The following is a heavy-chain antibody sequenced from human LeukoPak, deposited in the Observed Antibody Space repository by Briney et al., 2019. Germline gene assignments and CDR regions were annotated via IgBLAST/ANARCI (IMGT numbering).Heavy chain of an antibody. CDR2: FKGKADGGTT. Sequence: KTGGSLRLSCEASGLSFTNAWLSWVRQAPGKGLEWVARFKGKADGGTTDYAAPVKGRFTISRDDSKNTLYLQMNSLETEDTVVYYCTTLYGGTRDSCGQGTLGTVSS. J-gene: IGHJ4*02. V-gene: IGHV3-15*01. D-gene: IGHD4/OR15-4a*01. CDR1: GLSFTNAW. CDR3: TTLYGGTRDS.